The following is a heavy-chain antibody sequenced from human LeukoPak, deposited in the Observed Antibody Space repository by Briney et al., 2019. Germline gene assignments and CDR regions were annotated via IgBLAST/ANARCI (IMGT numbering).Heavy chain of an antibody. CDR2: IYYRSKWYY. D-gene: IGHD3-16*01. V-gene: IGHV6-1*01. J-gene: IGHJ4*02. CDR3: ARQEGAFDY. Sequence: RSQTLSLTCAISGDSVSSNSPAWNWIRQSPSRGLEWLGRIYYRSKWYYEYAVSVKSRITINPDTSKYQFSLQLNSVTPEDTAVYYCARQEGAFDYWGQGTLVTVSS. CDR1: GDSVSSNSPA.